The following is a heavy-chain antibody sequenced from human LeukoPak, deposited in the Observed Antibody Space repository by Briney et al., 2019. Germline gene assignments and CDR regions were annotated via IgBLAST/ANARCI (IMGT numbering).Heavy chain of an antibody. V-gene: IGHV4-59*12. CDR1: GGSISSYY. CDR3: ARDREVDGYNSPVGN. CDR2: IYYSGST. Sequence: PSETLSLTCTVSGGSISSYYWSWIRQPPGKGLEWIGYIYYSGSTNYNPSLKSRVTISVDTSKNQFSLKLSSVTAADTAVYYCARDREVDGYNSPVGNWGQGTLVTVSS. D-gene: IGHD5-24*01. J-gene: IGHJ4*02.